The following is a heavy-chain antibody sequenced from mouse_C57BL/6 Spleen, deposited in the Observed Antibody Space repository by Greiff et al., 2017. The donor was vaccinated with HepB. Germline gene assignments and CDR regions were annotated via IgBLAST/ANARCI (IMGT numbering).Heavy chain of an antibody. CDR2: IDPETGGT. J-gene: IGHJ2*01. V-gene: IGHV1-15*01. CDR1: GYTFTDYE. CDR3: TNHIYYDYDGSWFDY. Sequence: VQLQQSGAELVRPGASVTLSCKASGYTFTDYEMHWVKQTPVHGLEWIGAIDPETGGTAYNQKFKGKAILTADKSSSTAYMELRSLTSEDSAVYYCTNHIYYDYDGSWFDYWGQGTTLTVSS. D-gene: IGHD2-4*01.